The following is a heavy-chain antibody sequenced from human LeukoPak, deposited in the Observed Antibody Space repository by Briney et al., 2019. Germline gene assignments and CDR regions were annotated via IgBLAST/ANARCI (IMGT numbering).Heavy chain of an antibody. D-gene: IGHD6-13*01. J-gene: IGHJ1*01. CDR2: IYYSGST. V-gene: IGHV4-59*01. Sequence: PSETLSLTCTVSGGSLSSYYWSWIRQPPGKGLEWIGYIYYSGSTNYNPSLKSRVTISVDKSKNHISLKLSSVTAADTAVYYCVRSSWFVSEFQYWGQGTLVTVPS. CDR3: VRSSWFVSEFQY. CDR1: GGSLSSYY.